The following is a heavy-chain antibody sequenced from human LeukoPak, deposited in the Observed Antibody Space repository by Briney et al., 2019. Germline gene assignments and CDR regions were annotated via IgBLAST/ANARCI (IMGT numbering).Heavy chain of an antibody. CDR2: ISSSSSTI. D-gene: IGHD3-10*01. J-gene: IGHJ4*02. CDR3: AKLRFGELSMIDY. Sequence: GGSLRLSCAASGFTFSSYSMNWVRQAPGKGLEWVSYISSSSSTIYYADSVKGRFTISRDNAKNSLYLQMNSLRAEDTAVYYCAKLRFGELSMIDYWGQGTLVTVSS. V-gene: IGHV3-48*01. CDR1: GFTFSSYS.